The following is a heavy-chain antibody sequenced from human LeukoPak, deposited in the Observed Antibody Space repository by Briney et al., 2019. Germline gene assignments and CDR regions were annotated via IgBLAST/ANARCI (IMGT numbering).Heavy chain of an antibody. Sequence: GGSLRLSCAASGFTFSSYAMSWVRQAPGKGLEWVSAIIGSGGSTYYADSVKGRFTISRDNSKNTLYLQMNSLRAEDTAVYYCAKDAYYDYVWGSSRFDPWGQGTLVTVSS. J-gene: IGHJ5*02. CDR3: AKDAYYDYVWGSSRFDP. CDR1: GFTFSSYA. V-gene: IGHV3-23*01. CDR2: IIGSGGST. D-gene: IGHD3-16*01.